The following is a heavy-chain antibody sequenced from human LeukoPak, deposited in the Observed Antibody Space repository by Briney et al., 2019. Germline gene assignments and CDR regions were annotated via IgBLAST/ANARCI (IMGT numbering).Heavy chain of an antibody. CDR1: GFMFSTYW. Sequence: GGSLRLSCAASGFMFSTYWMTWVRQAPGKGPEWVANIKPDGSETYYVDAVKGRFTISRDNTKNVLYLQMNNLRGEDAAVYHCGGFGYEAGVDLWGQGTLVTVSS. CDR3: GGFGYEAGVDL. J-gene: IGHJ4*02. CDR2: IKPDGSET. D-gene: IGHD2-15*01. V-gene: IGHV3-7*01.